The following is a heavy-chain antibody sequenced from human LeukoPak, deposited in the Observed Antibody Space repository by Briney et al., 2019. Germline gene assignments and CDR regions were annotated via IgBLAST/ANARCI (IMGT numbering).Heavy chain of an antibody. CDR2: ISGSGGST. J-gene: IGHJ4*02. Sequence: PGRFLRLSCAASGFTFNSYAMSWVRQAPGKGLEWVSAISGSGGSTYYADSVKGRFTISRDSAKNSLYLQMNSLRAEDTAVYYCARFRTWGDKAFDYWGQGTLVTVSS. D-gene: IGHD2-21*02. V-gene: IGHV3-23*01. CDR1: GFTFNSYA. CDR3: ARFRTWGDKAFDY.